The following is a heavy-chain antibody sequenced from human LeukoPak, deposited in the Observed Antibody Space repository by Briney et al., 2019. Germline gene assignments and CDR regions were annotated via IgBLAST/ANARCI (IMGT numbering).Heavy chain of an antibody. CDR3: ARVPGLGKLDY. J-gene: IGHJ4*02. CDR1: GFTFDDYA. V-gene: IGHV3-43*02. CDR2: ISGDGGST. D-gene: IGHD7-27*01. Sequence: GGSLRLSCAASGFTFDDYAMHWVRQAPGKGLEWVSLISGDGGSTYYADSVKGRFTISRDNSKNSLYLQMNSLRAEDTAVYYCARVPGLGKLDYWGQGTLVTVSS.